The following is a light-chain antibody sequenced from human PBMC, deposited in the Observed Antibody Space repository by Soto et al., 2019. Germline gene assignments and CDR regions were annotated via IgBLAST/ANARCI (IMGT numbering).Light chain of an antibody. CDR1: SSDVGGYNY. CDR2: EVS. V-gene: IGLV2-14*01. J-gene: IGLJ2*01. CDR3: SSYTSSSTPHVV. Sequence: QSALTQPASVSGSPGQSITISCTGTSSDVGGYNYVSWYQQHPGKAPKLMIYEVSNRHSGVSNRFSGSKSGNTASLTISGLQAEDEADYYCSSYTSSSTPHVVFGGGTKVTVL.